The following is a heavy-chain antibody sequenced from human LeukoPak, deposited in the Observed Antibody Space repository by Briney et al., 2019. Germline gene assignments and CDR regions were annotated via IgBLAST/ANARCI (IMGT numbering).Heavy chain of an antibody. Sequence: PSETLSLTCTVSGGSISSYYWSWIRQPPGKGLEWIGYIYYSGSTNYNPSLKSRVTISVDTSKNQFSLKLSSVTAADTAVYYCAGAPATRGYYDSTHAFDIWGQGTMVTVSS. J-gene: IGHJ3*02. CDR3: AGAPATRGYYDSTHAFDI. V-gene: IGHV4-59*08. D-gene: IGHD3-22*01. CDR2: IYYSGST. CDR1: GGSISSYY.